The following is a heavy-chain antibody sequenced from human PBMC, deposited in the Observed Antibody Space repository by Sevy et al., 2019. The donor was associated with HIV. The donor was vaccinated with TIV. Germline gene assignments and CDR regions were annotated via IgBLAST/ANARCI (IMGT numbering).Heavy chain of an antibody. V-gene: IGHV5-51*01. D-gene: IGHD3-10*01. CDR1: GYSFTRYW. J-gene: IGHJ4*02. CDR2: IYPGDSDV. Sequence: GESLKISCKGSGYSFTRYWIAWVRQMPGKGLEWMGIIYPGDSDVRYSPSFQGQVTISADKSISTAYLQWRSLKASDTAMYYCARTPQTPTHYPGSGSYAFDYWGQGTLVTVSS. CDR3: ARTPQTPTHYPGSGSYAFDY.